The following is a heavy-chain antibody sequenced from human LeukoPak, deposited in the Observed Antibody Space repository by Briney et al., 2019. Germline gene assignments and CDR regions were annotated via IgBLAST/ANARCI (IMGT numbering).Heavy chain of an antibody. D-gene: IGHD6-19*01. CDR1: GGSISSYY. CDR2: IYYSGST. CDR3: ARASSGWYNWFDP. J-gene: IGHJ5*02. Sequence: SETLSLTCTVSGGSISSYYWSWIRQSPGKGLEWIGYIYYSGSTNFNPSLKSRVTISVDTSKNRFSLKLSSVTAADTAVYYCARASSGWYNWFDPWGQGTLVTVSS. V-gene: IGHV4-59*01.